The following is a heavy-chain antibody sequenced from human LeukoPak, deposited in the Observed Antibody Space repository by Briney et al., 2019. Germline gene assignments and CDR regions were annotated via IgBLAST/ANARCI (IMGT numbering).Heavy chain of an antibody. CDR3: AKDKFSLHPVAAAPTGWFDP. CDR1: GFTFSSYW. CDR2: IKQEGSEK. D-gene: IGHD6-13*01. Sequence: GGSLRLSCAASGFTFSSYWMSWVRQAPGKGLEWVANIKQEGSEKYYVDSVKGRLTISRDNAKNSLYLQMNSLRAEDTAVYYCAKDKFSLHPVAAAPTGWFDPWGQGTLVTVSS. J-gene: IGHJ5*02. V-gene: IGHV3-7*01.